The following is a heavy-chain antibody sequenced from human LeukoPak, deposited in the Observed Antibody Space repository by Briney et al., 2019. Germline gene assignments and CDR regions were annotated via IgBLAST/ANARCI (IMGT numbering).Heavy chain of an antibody. D-gene: IGHD3-3*01. CDR1: GFTFSNYW. J-gene: IGHJ6*02. CDR2: ISGSGGST. Sequence: GGSLRLSCAASGFTFSNYWMPWVRQAPGKGLEWVSAISGSGGSTYYADSVKGRFTISRDNSKNTLYLQMNSLRAEDTAVYYCAKVLDYDFWSGSPPYYYGMDVWGQGTTVTVSS. V-gene: IGHV3-23*01. CDR3: AKVLDYDFWSGSPPYYYGMDV.